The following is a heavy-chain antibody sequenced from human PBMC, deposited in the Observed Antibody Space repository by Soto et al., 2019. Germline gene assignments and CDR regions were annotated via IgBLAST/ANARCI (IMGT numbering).Heavy chain of an antibody. CDR3: AKGPLGYYYYGMDV. CDR1: GFTFDDYA. D-gene: IGHD1-26*01. V-gene: IGHV3-9*01. Sequence: GGSLRLSCAASGFTFDDYAMHWVRQAPGKGLEWVSGISWNSGSIGYADSVKGRFTISRDNAKNSLYLQMNSLRAEDTALYYCAKGPLGYYYYGMDVWGQGTTVTVSS. J-gene: IGHJ6*02. CDR2: ISWNSGSI.